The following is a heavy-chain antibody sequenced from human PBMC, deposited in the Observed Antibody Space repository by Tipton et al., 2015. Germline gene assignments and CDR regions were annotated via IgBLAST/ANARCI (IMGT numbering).Heavy chain of an antibody. CDR2: IYFSGNT. D-gene: IGHD3-16*02. CDR1: GGSLISSTHY. J-gene: IGHJ5*02. V-gene: IGHV4-39*01. Sequence: TLSLTCTASGGSLISSTHYWDWIRQPPGKGLEWIGSIYFSGNTYYNPSPKSRVTVSKDTERQFSLKLSSVTAADTALYYCARLGSYRDWQRENWFDPWGQGIRVTVSS. CDR3: ARLGSYRDWQRENWFDP.